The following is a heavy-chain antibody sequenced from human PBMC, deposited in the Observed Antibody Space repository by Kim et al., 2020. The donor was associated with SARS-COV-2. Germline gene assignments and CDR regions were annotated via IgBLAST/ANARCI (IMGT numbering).Heavy chain of an antibody. CDR3: AREYYDFWSGYQNAFDI. Sequence: GGSLRLSCAASGFTFSSYWMHWVRQAPGKGLVWVSRINSDGSSTSYADSVKGRFTISRDNAKNTLYLQMNSLRAEDTAVYYCAREYYDFWSGYQNAFDIWGQGTMVTVSS. D-gene: IGHD3-3*01. V-gene: IGHV3-74*01. CDR2: INSDGSST. J-gene: IGHJ3*02. CDR1: GFTFSSYW.